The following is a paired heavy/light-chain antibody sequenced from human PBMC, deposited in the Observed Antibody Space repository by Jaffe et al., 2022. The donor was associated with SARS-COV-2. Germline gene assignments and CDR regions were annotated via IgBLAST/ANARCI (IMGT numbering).Heavy chain of an antibody. D-gene: IGHD2-21*02. CDR2: ISGSGNSI. Sequence: ELQLVESGGGLVQPGGSLRLSCGASGFTFSTYEMNWVRQAPGKGLEWVSYISGSGNSISYADSVKGRFTISRDNAKKSLYLQMDSLRAEDTAVYYCAREGTLCGGDCYRGWYFDLWGRGTLVTVSS. V-gene: IGHV3-48*03. J-gene: IGHJ2*01. CDR1: GFTFSTYE. CDR3: AREGTLCGGDCYRGWYFDL.
Light chain of an antibody. Sequence: EIVLTQFPGTLSLSPGERATLSCRASQSVSSSYLAWYQQKPGQAPRLLIYDASSRATGIPDRFSGRGSGTDFTLTISRVEPEDFAVYYCHQYGSSRRTFGQGTKVEIK. CDR2: DAS. J-gene: IGKJ1*01. V-gene: IGKV3-20*01. CDR3: HQYGSSRRT. CDR1: QSVSSSY.